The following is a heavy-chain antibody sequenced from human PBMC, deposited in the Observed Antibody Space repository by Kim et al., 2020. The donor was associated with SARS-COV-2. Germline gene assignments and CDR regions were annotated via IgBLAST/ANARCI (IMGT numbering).Heavy chain of an antibody. CDR1: GFTFSSYA. CDR2: ISGSGGST. V-gene: IGHV3-23*01. Sequence: GGSLRLSCAASGFTFSSYAMSWVRQAPGKGLEWVSAISGSGGSTYYADSVKGRFTISRDNSKNTLYLQMNSLRAEDTAVYYCAKDFVPVVPAAMRVLYYFDYWGQGTLVTVSS. J-gene: IGHJ4*02. CDR3: AKDFVPVVPAAMRVLYYFDY. D-gene: IGHD2-2*01.